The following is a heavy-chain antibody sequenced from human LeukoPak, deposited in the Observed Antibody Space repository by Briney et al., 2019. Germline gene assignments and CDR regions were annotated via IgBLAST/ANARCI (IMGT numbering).Heavy chain of an antibody. J-gene: IGHJ4*02. CDR1: GFTFSSYE. D-gene: IGHD3-22*01. CDR2: IKSKTAGGTT. CDR3: TIKHYFDTGDGASRHDY. Sequence: PGGSLRLSCAASGFTFSSYEMNWVRQAPGKGLEWVGRIKSKTAGGTTDYAAPVKGRFTISRDDSKNTLFLQINSLKTDDTAVYYCTIKHYFDTGDGASRHDYWGQGTLVTVSS. V-gene: IGHV3-15*01.